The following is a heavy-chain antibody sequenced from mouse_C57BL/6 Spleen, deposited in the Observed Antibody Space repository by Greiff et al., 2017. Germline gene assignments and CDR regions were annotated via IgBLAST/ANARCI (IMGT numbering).Heavy chain of an antibody. CDR3: ARSGGFYGSSFNSFAY. CDR1: GYTFPSYW. Sequence: QVQLQQPGAELVKPGASVKMSCKASGYTFPSYWITWVKQRPGQGLEWVGDIYPGSGSTNYNEKCKSKATLTVDPSSSTAYMPLSSLTSEDSAVYYCARSGGFYGSSFNSFAYWGQGTLVTVSA. CDR2: IYPGSGST. J-gene: IGHJ3*01. D-gene: IGHD1-1*01. V-gene: IGHV1-55*01.